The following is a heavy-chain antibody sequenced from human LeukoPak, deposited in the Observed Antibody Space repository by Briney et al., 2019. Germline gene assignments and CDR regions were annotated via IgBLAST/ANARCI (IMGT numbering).Heavy chain of an antibody. Sequence: ASVKVSCKASGYTFTNYGISWVRQAPEQGLEWMGWISTYNENTNYAQKLQGRVTMTTDTSTSTAYMELRSLRSGDTAVYYCARDVGSSWYGVDYWGQGTLVTVSS. V-gene: IGHV1-18*01. J-gene: IGHJ4*02. CDR3: ARDVGSSWYGVDY. CDR1: GYTFTNYG. D-gene: IGHD6-13*01. CDR2: ISTYNENT.